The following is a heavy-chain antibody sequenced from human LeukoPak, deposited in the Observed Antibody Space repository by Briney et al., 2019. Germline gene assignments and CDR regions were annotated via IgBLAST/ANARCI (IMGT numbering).Heavy chain of an antibody. Sequence: SETLSLTCTVSGGSVSNYYWSWIRQSPGKGLEWIGYIYYTETSYNPSLKSRVTISVDTSKNQFSLKLSSVTAADTAVYYCARVMGQYYYDSSGYPRAYNWFDPWGQGTLVTVSS. D-gene: IGHD3-22*01. CDR2: IYYTET. CDR1: GGSVSNYY. V-gene: IGHV4-59*02. CDR3: ARVMGQYYYDSSGYPRAYNWFDP. J-gene: IGHJ5*02.